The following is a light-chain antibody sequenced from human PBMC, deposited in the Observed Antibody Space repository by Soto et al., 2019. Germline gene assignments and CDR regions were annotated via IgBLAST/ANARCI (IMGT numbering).Light chain of an antibody. Sequence: EIVMTQSPATLSVSPGERATLSCRASQSVSSNLAWYQQKPGQAPRLLIYGASTRATGILARFSGSGSGTEFTLTISSLQPDDFAIYFCQQSYTAPYTFGPGTKVEIK. V-gene: IGKV3-15*01. CDR3: QQSYTAPYT. J-gene: IGKJ3*01. CDR1: QSVSSN. CDR2: GAS.